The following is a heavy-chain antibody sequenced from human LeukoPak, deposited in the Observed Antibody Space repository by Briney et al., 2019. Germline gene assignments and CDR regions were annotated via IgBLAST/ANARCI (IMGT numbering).Heavy chain of an antibody. V-gene: IGHV7-4-1*02. CDR2: INTNTGNP. J-gene: IGHJ6*03. D-gene: IGHD2/OR15-2a*01. Sequence: ASVKVSCKASEYTFTRYDINWVRQATGQGLEWMGWINTNTGNPTYAQGFTGRFVFSLDTSVSTAYLQISSLKAEDTAVYYCARVGLPRYYYYMDVWGKGTTVTVSS. CDR1: EYTFTRYD. CDR3: ARVGLPRYYYYMDV.